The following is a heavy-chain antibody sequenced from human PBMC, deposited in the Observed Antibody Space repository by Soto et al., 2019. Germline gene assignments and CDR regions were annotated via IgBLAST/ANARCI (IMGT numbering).Heavy chain of an antibody. Sequence: PXETLSLTCRVAGCSISGSYWSWIRQSPGKGLEWLGYVYYTGSTNYSPSLRSRVSISVDTSKNEFSLRLSSVTAADTAVYFCARSVAVPGAHIDYWGQGTQVTVSS. CDR3: ARSVAVPGAHIDY. V-gene: IGHV4-59*01. CDR2: VYYTGST. CDR1: GCSISGSY. D-gene: IGHD6-19*01. J-gene: IGHJ4*02.